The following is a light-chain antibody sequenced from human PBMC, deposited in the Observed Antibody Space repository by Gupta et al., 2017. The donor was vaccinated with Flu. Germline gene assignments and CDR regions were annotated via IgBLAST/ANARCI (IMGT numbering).Light chain of an antibody. Sequence: KVTIPCSGRSSNIGNNYVSWYQQLPGTAPKLLIYEDDKQPSGIPDRFSGSKSGTSATLGVTGVQTGDEADYYCGTWDNSLSAWVFGGGTKLTVL. CDR3: GTWDNSLSAWV. CDR1: SSNIGNNY. V-gene: IGLV1-51*02. J-gene: IGLJ3*02. CDR2: EDD.